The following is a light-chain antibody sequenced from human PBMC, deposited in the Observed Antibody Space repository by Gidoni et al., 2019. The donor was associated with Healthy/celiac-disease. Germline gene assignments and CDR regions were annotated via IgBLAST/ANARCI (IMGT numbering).Light chain of an antibody. CDR2: QDS. V-gene: IGLV3-1*01. CDR3: QAWDSSYVV. CDR1: KLGDKY. Sequence: SYELTQPPSVSVPPGQTASITCSGDKLGDKYACWYQKKPGQSTVLVIYQDSKRPSGIPERFSGSNSGNTATLTISGTQAMDEADYYCQAWDSSYVVFGGGTKLTVL. J-gene: IGLJ2*01.